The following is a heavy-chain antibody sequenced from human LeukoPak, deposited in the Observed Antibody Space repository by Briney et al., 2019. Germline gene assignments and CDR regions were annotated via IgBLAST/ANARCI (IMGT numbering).Heavy chain of an antibody. Sequence: VASVKVSCKASGYTFTSYYIHWVRQAPGQGLEWLGIINPGGVGTSYAQKFQGRVTLTRDTSTSTVYMELSSLRSEDTAMYYCARVGYCSGSSCYTLVYWGRGTLVTVSS. CDR1: GYTFTSYY. D-gene: IGHD2-15*01. J-gene: IGHJ4*02. V-gene: IGHV1-46*01. CDR2: INPGGVGT. CDR3: ARVGYCSGSSCYTLVY.